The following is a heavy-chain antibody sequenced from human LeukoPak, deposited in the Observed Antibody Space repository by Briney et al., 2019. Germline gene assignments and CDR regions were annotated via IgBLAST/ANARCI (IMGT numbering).Heavy chain of an antibody. CDR1: GGSISSGGYY. Sequence: KPSQTLSLTCTVSGGSISSGGYYWSWIRQPPGKGLEWIGYIYYSGNTNYNPSLKGRVTLSLDTSKNQFSLKLNSVIAADTAVYYCARRPLTPVESFDIWGQGTLVAVSS. CDR3: ARRPLTPVESFDI. D-gene: IGHD3-3*01. J-gene: IGHJ3*02. V-gene: IGHV4-61*08. CDR2: IYYSGNT.